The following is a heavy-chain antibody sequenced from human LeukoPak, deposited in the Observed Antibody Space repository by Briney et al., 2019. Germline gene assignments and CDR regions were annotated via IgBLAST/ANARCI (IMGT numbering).Heavy chain of an antibody. CDR2: ISGSGGRT. V-gene: IGHV3-23*02. D-gene: IGHD3-22*01. Sequence: GGSLRLSCAASGFTFSIYAMSWVRQAPGKGLECVSPISGSGGRTYYVDSVKGRFTLSTDNSKKTPYLQMNSLRAEDTAVYYCAKDIGPITMIVDGRNYFDYWGQGTLVTVSS. J-gene: IGHJ4*02. CDR3: AKDIGPITMIVDGRNYFDY. CDR1: GFTFSIYA.